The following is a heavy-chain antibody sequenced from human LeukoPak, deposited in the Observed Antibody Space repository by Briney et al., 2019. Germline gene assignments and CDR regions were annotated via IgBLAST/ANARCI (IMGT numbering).Heavy chain of an antibody. V-gene: IGHV5-10-1*01. CDR1: GYSFTNYW. CDR2: IDPRDSYT. Sequence: GESLTISCKASGYSFTNYWISWVRQMPGKGLGWMGRIDPRDSYTKYSPSFEGHVTISVDKSISSAFLQWNSLKASDSAMYYCATGASKVTTDFANYWGQGTQVAVSS. D-gene: IGHD4-17*01. CDR3: ATGASKVTTDFANY. J-gene: IGHJ4*02.